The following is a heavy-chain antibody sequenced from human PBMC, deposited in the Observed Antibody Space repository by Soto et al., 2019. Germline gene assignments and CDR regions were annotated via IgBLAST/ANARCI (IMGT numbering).Heavy chain of an antibody. Sequence: QVQLVQSGAEVKEPGASVKVSCKASGYTFTSNYMQWVRQAPGQGLEWMGVINPSDGGTTYTQKFQGRITMTRDTSTSTFYMQLYSLRSEDTAMYYCARRERGYSYYWGQGTLVTVSS. J-gene: IGHJ4*02. D-gene: IGHD5-18*01. CDR2: INPSDGGT. CDR3: ARRERGYSYY. CDR1: GYTFTSNY. V-gene: IGHV1-46*01.